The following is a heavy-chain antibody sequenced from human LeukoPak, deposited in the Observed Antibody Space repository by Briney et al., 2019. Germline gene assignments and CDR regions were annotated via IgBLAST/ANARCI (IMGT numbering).Heavy chain of an antibody. V-gene: IGHV1-69*04. CDR2: IIPILGTA. J-gene: IGHJ4*02. Sequence: SVKVSCKASGGTFTSYAISWVRQAPGQGLEWMGRIIPILGTANYAQKFQGRVTITADKSTSTAYMELSSLRSEDTAVYYCAREWAWLRPERAVWYFDYWGQGTLVTVSS. CDR3: AREWAWLRPERAVWYFDY. D-gene: IGHD5-24*01. CDR1: GGTFTSYA.